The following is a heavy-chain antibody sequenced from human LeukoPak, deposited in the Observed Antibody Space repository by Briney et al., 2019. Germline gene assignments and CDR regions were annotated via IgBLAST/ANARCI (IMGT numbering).Heavy chain of an antibody. V-gene: IGHV3-30*02. CDR3: AKAYCSGGSCYYFDH. CDR1: GFSFSTYG. J-gene: IGHJ4*02. D-gene: IGHD2-15*01. Sequence: GGSLRLSCAASGFSFSTYGMHWVRQAPGKGLEWVAIIRSDVSSKYYADSVKGRFTISRDNSKNTLYLQMNSLRAEDTAVYYCAKAYCSGGSCYYFDHWGQGTLVTVSS. CDR2: IRSDVSSK.